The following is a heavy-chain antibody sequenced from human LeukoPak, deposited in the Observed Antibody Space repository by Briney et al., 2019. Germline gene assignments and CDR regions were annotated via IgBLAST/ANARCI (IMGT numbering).Heavy chain of an antibody. CDR1: GGSVNSGNYY. Sequence: SETLSLTCTVSGGSVNSGNYYWTWIRQPAGKGLEWIGRIHTSGSTNYNPSLKSRVTISIDASKNQFSLRLSSVTAADTAVYYCTRGGELMNFWGQGTLVTVSS. D-gene: IGHD1-26*01. CDR3: TRGGELMNF. J-gene: IGHJ4*02. CDR2: IHTSGST. V-gene: IGHV4-61*02.